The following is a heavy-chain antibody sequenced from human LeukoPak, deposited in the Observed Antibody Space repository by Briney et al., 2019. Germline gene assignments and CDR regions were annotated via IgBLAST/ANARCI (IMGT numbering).Heavy chain of an antibody. CDR1: GVSFSGYY. CDR2: INHSGST. D-gene: IGHD4-11*01. Sequence: SETLSLTCVVYGVSFSGYYWSWIRQPPGKGLEWIGEINHSGSTNYNPSLKSRVTISVDTSKNQFSLKLSSVTAADTAVYYCARVWSDYSFDYWGQGTLVTVSS. J-gene: IGHJ4*02. V-gene: IGHV4-34*01. CDR3: ARVWSDYSFDY.